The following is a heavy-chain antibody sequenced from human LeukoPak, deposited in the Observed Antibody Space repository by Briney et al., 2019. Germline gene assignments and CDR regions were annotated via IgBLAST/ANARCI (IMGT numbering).Heavy chain of an antibody. V-gene: IGHV4-30-2*01. CDR1: GVSISSGLYS. Sequence: TASETLSLTCDVSGVSISSGLYSWSWLRQPLGKGLEWIGYIYHTGGTYYNPSLKSRVTISVDTSKNQFSLRLSSVTAADTAVYYCARLQYCSGTSFYWFDPWGQGTLVTVSS. CDR2: IYHTGGT. D-gene: IGHD2-2*01. J-gene: IGHJ5*02. CDR3: ARLQYCSGTSFYWFDP.